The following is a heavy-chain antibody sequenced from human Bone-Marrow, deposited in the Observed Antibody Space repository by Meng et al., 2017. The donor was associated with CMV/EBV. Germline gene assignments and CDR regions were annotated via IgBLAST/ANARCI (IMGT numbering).Heavy chain of an antibody. Sequence: GGSLRLSCTAPGFTLRNYDMHWVRQVPGKGLEWVAALATTGDPYEHDSVKGRFSVSGENARNTMYLHMNSLSAGDTGVYFCARGRGLCVSGWCRFYDGMDVWGQGDTVNVSS. CDR3: ARGRGLCVSGWCRFYDGMDV. J-gene: IGHJ6*02. CDR1: GFTLRNYD. CDR2: LATTGDP. D-gene: IGHD6-19*01. V-gene: IGHV3-13*05.